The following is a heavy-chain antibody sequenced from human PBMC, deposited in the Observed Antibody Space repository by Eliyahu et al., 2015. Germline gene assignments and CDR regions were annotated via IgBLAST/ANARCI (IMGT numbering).Heavy chain of an antibody. J-gene: IGHJ5*02. V-gene: IGHV1-69*06. CDR2: IIPIFGTA. CDR1: XGXFXSYX. Sequence: QVQLVQSGAEVKKPGSSVKVSCKASXGXFXSYXISWVXQAPGQGLEWMGGIIPIFGTANYAQKFQGRVTITADKSTSTAYMELSSLRSEDTAVYYCARVGGSGWYLGVWVWFDPWGQGTLVTVSS. D-gene: IGHD6-19*01. CDR3: ARVGGSGWYLGVWVWFDP.